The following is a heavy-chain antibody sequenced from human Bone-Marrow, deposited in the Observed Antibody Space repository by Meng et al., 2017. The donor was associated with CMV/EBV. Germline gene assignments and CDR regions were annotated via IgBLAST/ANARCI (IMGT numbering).Heavy chain of an antibody. CDR3: TRDGNGRNWFDP. Sequence: SRDIVSRLTPAWNWILHSPSRGLEWLGRTYYRSKWSYDYSVSMRSRITVNPDTSKNQFSLQLTSVTPEDTAVYYCTRDGNGRNWFDPWGQGTLVTVSS. J-gene: IGHJ5*02. V-gene: IGHV6-1*01. CDR1: RDIVSRLTPA. D-gene: IGHD2-8*01. CDR2: TYYRSKWSY.